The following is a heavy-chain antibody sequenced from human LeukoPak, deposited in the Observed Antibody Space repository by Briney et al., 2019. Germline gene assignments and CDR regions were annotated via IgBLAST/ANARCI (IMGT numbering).Heavy chain of an antibody. CDR2: ISGSTGST. Sequence: GGSLRLSCAASGFTFSNFAMNWVRQAPGKGLEWVSTISGSTGSTSYADSVKGRFTISRDTSKNTLYLQMNSLRAEDTAVYYCAKSVVTRNFDYWGQGTLVTVSS. D-gene: IGHD4-23*01. V-gene: IGHV3-23*01. CDR3: AKSVVTRNFDY. J-gene: IGHJ4*02. CDR1: GFTFSNFA.